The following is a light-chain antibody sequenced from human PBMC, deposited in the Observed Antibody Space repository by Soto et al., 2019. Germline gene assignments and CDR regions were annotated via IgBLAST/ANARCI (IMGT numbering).Light chain of an antibody. Sequence: EIVMAQSPATLSVAPGERATLSCLASQSVSSTLAWYQQKPDQAPWLLIYGASTRATGVPARFSGSGSGTEFPLTISSMQSEDFAVYYWQQYNNFPLTFGGGNKVDI. J-gene: IGKJ4*01. CDR3: QQYNNFPLT. CDR1: QSVSST. CDR2: GAS. V-gene: IGKV3-15*01.